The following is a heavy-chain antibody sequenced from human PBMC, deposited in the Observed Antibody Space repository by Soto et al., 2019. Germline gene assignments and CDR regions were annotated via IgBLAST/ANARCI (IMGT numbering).Heavy chain of an antibody. CDR2: IYYSGST. J-gene: IGHJ1*01. CDR3: AREFKNYYDSSGCLRH. D-gene: IGHD3-22*01. Sequence: QLQLQESGPGLVKPSETLSLTCTVSGGSISSSSYYWGWIRQPPGKGLEWIGSIYYSGSTYYNPSLKSRVTISVDTSKNQFSLKLSSVSAADTAVYYCAREFKNYYDSSGCLRHWGQGTLVTVSS. V-gene: IGHV4-39*02. CDR1: GGSISSSSYY.